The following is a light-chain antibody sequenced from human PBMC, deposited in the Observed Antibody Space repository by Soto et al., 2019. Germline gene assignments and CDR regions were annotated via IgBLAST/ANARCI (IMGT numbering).Light chain of an antibody. Sequence: DIQMTQTPSSLSASVGDRVTITCRASQGISNYLAWYQQKPGKVPELLNYAASTMQSGVPSRFSGSGSRTDFTLTISSLQSEDVATYYCQKYNHAPTFGGGTKVEIK. J-gene: IGKJ4*01. CDR2: AAS. V-gene: IGKV1-27*01. CDR1: QGISNY. CDR3: QKYNHAPT.